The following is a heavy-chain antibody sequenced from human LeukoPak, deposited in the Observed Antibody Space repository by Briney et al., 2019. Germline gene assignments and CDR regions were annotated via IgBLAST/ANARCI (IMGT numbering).Heavy chain of an antibody. CDR3: ARVVRTGNKHDAFDT. J-gene: IGHJ3*02. V-gene: IGHV4-31*03. CDR2: IYYSGST. Sequence: SETLSLTCTVSGGSISSGGYYWSWIRQHPGKGLEWIGYIYYSGSTYYNPSLKSRVTISVDTSKNQFSLKLSSVTAADTAVYYCARVVRTGNKHDAFDTWGQGTMVTVSS. D-gene: IGHD1/OR15-1a*01. CDR1: GGSISSGGYY.